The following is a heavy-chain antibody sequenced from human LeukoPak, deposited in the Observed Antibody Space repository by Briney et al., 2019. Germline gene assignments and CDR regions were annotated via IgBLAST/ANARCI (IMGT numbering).Heavy chain of an antibody. CDR2: MKEDGSDI. D-gene: IGHD6-19*01. CDR1: EFTFDDYT. CDR3: ARGGAVAGRFDP. J-gene: IGHJ5*02. V-gene: IGHV3-7*01. Sequence: GGSLRLSCAASEFTFDDYTMSWVRQAPGKGLEWVAKMKEDGSDIHYVDSVRGRFSISRDNAKDSLYLQMNSLRVDDTAVYYCARGGAVAGRFDPWGQGTQVTVSS.